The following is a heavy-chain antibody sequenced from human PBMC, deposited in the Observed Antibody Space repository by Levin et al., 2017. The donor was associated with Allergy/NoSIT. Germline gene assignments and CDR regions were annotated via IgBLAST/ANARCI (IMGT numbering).Heavy chain of an antibody. CDR1: GYTFTGYY. D-gene: IGHD7-27*01. CDR3: ASANWETEGVNYFDY. V-gene: IGHV1-2*05. Sequence: GESLKISCKASGYTFTGYYMHWVRQAPGQGLEWMGRINPNSGGTNYAQKFQGRVTMTRDTSISTAYMELSRLRSDDTGIYYGASANWETEGVNYFDYWGQGTLVTVSS. CDR2: INPNSGGT. J-gene: IGHJ4*02.